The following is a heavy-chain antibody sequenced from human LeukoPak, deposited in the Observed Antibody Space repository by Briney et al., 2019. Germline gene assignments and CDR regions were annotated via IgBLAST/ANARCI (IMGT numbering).Heavy chain of an antibody. CDR3: ARRYTFSWFDP. J-gene: IGHJ5*02. V-gene: IGHV4-39*01. CDR1: GGSISSSSYY. CDR2: IYYSGST. D-gene: IGHD5-18*01. Sequence: SETLSLTCTVSGGSISSSSYYWGWIRQPPGKGLEWIGSIYYSGSTYYNPSLKSRVTISVDTSKNQFSLKLSSVTAADTAVYYCARRYTFSWFDPWGQGTLVTVSS.